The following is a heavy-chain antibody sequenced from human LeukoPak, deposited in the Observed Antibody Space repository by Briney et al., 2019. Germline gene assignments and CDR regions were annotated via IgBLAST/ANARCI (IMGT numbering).Heavy chain of an antibody. CDR3: ARPKGFSAYDGQFDY. J-gene: IGHJ4*02. CDR2: INPKTGGT. D-gene: IGHD5-12*01. CDR1: GYTFSDYY. V-gene: IGHV1-2*02. Sequence: ASVKVSSKASGYTFSDYYLQWVRQAPGQGLDWMGSINPKTGGTNYAQKLQGRVTMTRDTSSNTAYMELSRLTSDDTAVFYCARPKGFSAYDGQFDYWGQGTLVTVSS.